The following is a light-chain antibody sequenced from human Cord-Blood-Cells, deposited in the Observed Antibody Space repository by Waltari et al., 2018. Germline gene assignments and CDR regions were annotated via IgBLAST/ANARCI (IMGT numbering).Light chain of an antibody. J-gene: IGLJ1*01. CDR1: SSDVGGYNS. Sequence: QSALTQPASVSGSPGQSITISCPGTSSDVGGYNSVSWYQQHPGKAPKLMIYDVSNRPSGVSNRFSGSKSGNMASLTISGLQAEDEADYYCSSYTSSSTYVFGTGTKVTVL. V-gene: IGLV2-14*03. CDR3: SSYTSSSTYV. CDR2: DVS.